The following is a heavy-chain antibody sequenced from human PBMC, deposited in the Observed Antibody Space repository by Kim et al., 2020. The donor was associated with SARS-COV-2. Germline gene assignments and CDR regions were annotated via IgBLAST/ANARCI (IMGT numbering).Heavy chain of an antibody. CDR2: GDT. J-gene: IGHJ6*02. Sequence: GDTNSNPSLKSRVTMSIDTSMNQLSLKLTYVTAADTAVYYCVRDHNFALDLWGLGTTVTVSS. V-gene: IGHV4-4*07. D-gene: IGHD1-20*01. CDR3: VRDHNFALDL.